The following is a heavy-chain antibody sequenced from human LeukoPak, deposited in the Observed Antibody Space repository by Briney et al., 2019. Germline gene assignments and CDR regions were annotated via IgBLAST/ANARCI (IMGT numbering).Heavy chain of an antibody. J-gene: IGHJ4*02. CDR3: ARSLGYCTNGVCPRYFDY. CDR1: GGSISSYY. V-gene: IGHV4-4*07. CDR2: IYTSGST. D-gene: IGHD2-8*01. Sequence: SETLSLTCTVSGGSISSYYWSWIRQPAGKGLEWIGRIYTSGSTNYNPSLKSRVTMSVDTSKNQFSLKLSSVTAADTAVYYCARSLGYCTNGVCPRYFDYWGQGTLVTVSS.